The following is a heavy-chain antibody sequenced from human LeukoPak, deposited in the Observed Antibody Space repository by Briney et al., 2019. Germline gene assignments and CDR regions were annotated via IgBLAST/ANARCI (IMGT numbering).Heavy chain of an antibody. CDR2: ISGSGGST. Sequence: PGGSLRLSRAASGFTFSSYAMSWVRRAPGKGLEWVSAISGSGGSTYYADSVKGRFTISRDNSKNTLYLQMNSLRAEDTAVYYCAKDYYDILTGGMDVWGKGTTVTVSS. J-gene: IGHJ6*04. V-gene: IGHV3-23*01. CDR1: GFTFSSYA. CDR3: AKDYYDILTGGMDV. D-gene: IGHD3-9*01.